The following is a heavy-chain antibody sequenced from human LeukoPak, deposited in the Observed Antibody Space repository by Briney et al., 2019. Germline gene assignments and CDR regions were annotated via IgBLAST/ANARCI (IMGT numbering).Heavy chain of an antibody. V-gene: IGHV3-11*04. Sequence: GSLRLSCAASGFTFSDYYMRWIRQAPGRGLEWISYIGNRANTISYADSVKGRFTISRDNAKNSLYLQMNSLRAEDTAVYYCARDTYSSSSGGFDYWGQGTLVTVSS. CDR3: ARDTYSSSSGGFDY. D-gene: IGHD6-6*01. CDR1: GFTFSDYY. J-gene: IGHJ4*02. CDR2: IGNRANTI.